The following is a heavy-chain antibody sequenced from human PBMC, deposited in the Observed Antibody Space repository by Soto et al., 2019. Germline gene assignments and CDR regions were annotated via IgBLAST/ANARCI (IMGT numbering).Heavy chain of an antibody. D-gene: IGHD2-15*01. CDR1: GGTFSSYT. CDR3: ARYGPLHRELLLGYDAFDI. J-gene: IGHJ3*02. Sequence: QVQLVQSGAEVKKPGSSVKVSCKASGGTFSSYTISWVRQAPGQGLEWMGRIIPLLGIANYAQKFQGRGTITADKSTSTAYMELSSLRSEDTAVYYCARYGPLHRELLLGYDAFDIWGQGTMVTVSS. CDR2: IIPLLGIA. V-gene: IGHV1-69*02.